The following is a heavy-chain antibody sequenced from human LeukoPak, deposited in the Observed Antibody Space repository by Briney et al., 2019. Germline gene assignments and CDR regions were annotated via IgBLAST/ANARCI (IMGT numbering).Heavy chain of an antibody. CDR1: GGSISSGSYY. CDR3: ARARRSTSQSFDY. D-gene: IGHD2-2*01. Sequence: PSETLSLTCTVSGGSISSGSYYWSWIRQPAGKGLEWIGRIYTSGSTNYNPSLKSRVTISVDTSKNQFSLKLSSVTAADTAVYYCARARRSTSQSFDYWGQGTLVTVSS. J-gene: IGHJ4*02. V-gene: IGHV4-61*02. CDR2: IYTSGST.